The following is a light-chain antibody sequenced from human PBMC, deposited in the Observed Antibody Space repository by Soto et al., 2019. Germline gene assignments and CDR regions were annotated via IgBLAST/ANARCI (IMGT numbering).Light chain of an antibody. CDR1: QSLRATY. V-gene: IGKV3-20*01. CDR2: GAS. J-gene: IGKJ1*01. Sequence: EVVLTQSPDTLSLTPGETATLSCRASQSLRATYVAWYQQRPGQAPRLLIYGASFRATGIPARSSGRGSGTDLTLSISRLEPEDFAVYYCQPCGSSPWRSGQGTKVDNK. CDR3: QPCGSSPWR.